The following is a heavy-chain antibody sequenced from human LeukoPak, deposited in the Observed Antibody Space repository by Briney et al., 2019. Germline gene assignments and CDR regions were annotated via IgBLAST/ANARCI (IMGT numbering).Heavy chain of an antibody. J-gene: IGHJ3*02. V-gene: IGHV1-69*04. Sequence: SVKVSCKASGGTFSSYAISWVRQAPGQGLEWMGRIIPILGIANYAQKFQGRVTITADKSTSTAYMELSSLRSEDTAVYYCARAPRTRGIAAWAFDIWGQGTMVTVSS. CDR3: ARAPRTRGIAAWAFDI. CDR2: IIPILGIA. CDR1: GGTFSSYA. D-gene: IGHD6-13*01.